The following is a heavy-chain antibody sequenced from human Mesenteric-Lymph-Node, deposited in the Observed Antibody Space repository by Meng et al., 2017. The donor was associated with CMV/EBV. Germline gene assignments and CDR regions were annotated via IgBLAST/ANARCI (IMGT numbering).Heavy chain of an antibody. CDR2: VSGGSSNV. V-gene: IGHV3-21*01. CDR3: ARRLGDWFDP. D-gene: IGHD3-16*01. Sequence: LSCAASGFTFRSYSMDWVRQAPGKGLEWVSSVSGGSSNVYYADSVKGRFTISRDNARGSLYLQMNSLRADDTAVYYCARRLGDWFDPWGQGTLVTVSS. J-gene: IGHJ5*02. CDR1: GFTFRSYS.